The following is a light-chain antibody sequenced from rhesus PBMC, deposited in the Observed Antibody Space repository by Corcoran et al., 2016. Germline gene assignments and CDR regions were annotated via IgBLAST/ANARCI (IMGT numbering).Light chain of an antibody. CDR2: KAS. CDR3: QQHNSYPRT. CDR1: QGISSY. Sequence: DIQMTQSPSSLSASVGDTVTITCRTSQGISSYLAWYQQKPGKAPKLLIYKASNLQSGVPSRFSGSGSGTDFTLTISSLQPEDFATYYCQQHNSYPRTFGQGTKVEIK. J-gene: IGKJ1*01. V-gene: IGKV1-25*01.